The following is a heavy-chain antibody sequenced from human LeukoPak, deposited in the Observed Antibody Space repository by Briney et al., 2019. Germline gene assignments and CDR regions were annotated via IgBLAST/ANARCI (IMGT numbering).Heavy chain of an antibody. J-gene: IGHJ5*02. CDR3: AKAPISPMVRGVRPNWFDP. Sequence: GGSLRLSCAASGFTFSSYGMSWVRQAPGKGLEWVSAISGSGGSTYYADSVKGRFTISRDNSKNTLYLQMNSLRAEDTAVYYCAKAPISPMVRGVRPNWFDPWGQGTLVTVSS. CDR2: ISGSGGST. CDR1: GFTFSSYG. V-gene: IGHV3-23*01. D-gene: IGHD3-10*01.